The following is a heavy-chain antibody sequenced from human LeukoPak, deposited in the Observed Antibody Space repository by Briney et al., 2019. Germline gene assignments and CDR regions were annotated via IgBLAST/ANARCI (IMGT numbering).Heavy chain of an antibody. CDR2: ISLTGLT. Sequence: SETLSLTCGVSGGSISNTNWWSWVRQPPGQGLEWIGEISLTGLTHYNPSLESRVTVSLDKSKNQLSLNLTSVTAADTAVYYCARHLPSTGTKGYNLFDYWGQGTLVTVSS. CDR1: GGSISNTNW. D-gene: IGHD1-1*01. V-gene: IGHV4-4*02. CDR3: ARHLPSTGTKGYNLFDY. J-gene: IGHJ4*02.